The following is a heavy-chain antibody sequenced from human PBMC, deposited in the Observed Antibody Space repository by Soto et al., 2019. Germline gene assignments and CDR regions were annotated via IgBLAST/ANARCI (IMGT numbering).Heavy chain of an antibody. V-gene: IGHV4-39*01. CDR1: GGSISSSSYY. J-gene: IGHJ4*02. CDR2: IYYSGST. D-gene: IGHD6-13*01. CDR3: ARPAAGIPYFDY. Sequence: PSETLSLTCTVSGGSISSSSYYWGWIRQPPGKGLEWIGSIYYSGSTYYNPSLKSRVTISVDTSKNQFSLKLSSVTAADTAVYYCARPAAGIPYFDYWGQGTLVTVSS.